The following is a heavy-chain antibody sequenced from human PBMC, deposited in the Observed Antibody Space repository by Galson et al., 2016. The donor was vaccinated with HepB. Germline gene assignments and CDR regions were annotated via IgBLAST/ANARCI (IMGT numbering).Heavy chain of an antibody. Sequence: SETLSLTCTVSGGSINSHYWSWIRQPPGKGLEWIGYIYYTGNTNYNPSLKSRVTMSVDMSKNQFSLKLTSVAAADTAVYYFARVAGWYGQTLVWFDPWGEGTVVTVS. V-gene: IGHV4-59*11. D-gene: IGHD3-10*01. CDR2: IYYTGNT. CDR1: GGSINSHY. CDR3: ARVAGWYGQTLVWFDP. J-gene: IGHJ5*02.